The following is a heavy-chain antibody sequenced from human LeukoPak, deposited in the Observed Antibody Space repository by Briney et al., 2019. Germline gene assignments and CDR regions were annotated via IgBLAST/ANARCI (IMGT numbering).Heavy chain of an antibody. CDR1: GYTFTSNY. CDR3: ARDWAYGSGSSRPIDY. V-gene: IGHV1-18*04. D-gene: IGHD3-10*01. J-gene: IGHJ4*02. CDR2: ISAYNGNT. Sequence: ASVKVSCKASGYTFTSNYIHWVRQAPGQGLEWMGWISAYNGNTNYAQKLQGRVTMTTDTSTSTAYMELRSLRSDDTAVYYCARDWAYGSGSSRPIDYWGQGTLVTVSS.